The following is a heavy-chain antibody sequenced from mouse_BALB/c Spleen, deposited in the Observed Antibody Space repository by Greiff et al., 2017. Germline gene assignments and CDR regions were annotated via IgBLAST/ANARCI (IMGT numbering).Heavy chain of an antibody. CDR1: GFSLTSYG. CDR2: IWAGGST. CDR3: ARDAPLLLLRLDY. J-gene: IGHJ4*01. D-gene: IGHD1-2*01. Sequence: QVQLKESGPGLVAPSQSLSITCTVSGFSLTSYGVHWVRQPPGKGLEWLGVIWAGGSTNYNSALMSRLSISKDNSKSQVCLKMNSLQIDDPAMYYCARDAPLLLLRLDYWGQGTSVTVSS. V-gene: IGHV2-9*02.